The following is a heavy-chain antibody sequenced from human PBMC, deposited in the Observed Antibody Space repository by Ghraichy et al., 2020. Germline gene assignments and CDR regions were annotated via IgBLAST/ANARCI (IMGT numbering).Heavy chain of an antibody. Sequence: SETLSLTCTVSAGSMRSYYWSWIRQTAGKGLEWMGRIYASGSATYNPSLKSRVTMSVDTSKNQFSLKLSSVTAADAAVYYCARDKHYDNSGYYLRGAFDYWGQGTLVTVSS. CDR2: IYASGSA. D-gene: IGHD3-22*01. J-gene: IGHJ4*02. V-gene: IGHV4-4*07. CDR3: ARDKHYDNSGYYLRGAFDY. CDR1: AGSMRSYY.